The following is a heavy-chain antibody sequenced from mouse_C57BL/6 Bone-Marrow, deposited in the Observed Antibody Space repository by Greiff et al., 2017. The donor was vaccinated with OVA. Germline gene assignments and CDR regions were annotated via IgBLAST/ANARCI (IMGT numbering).Heavy chain of an antibody. V-gene: IGHV1-47*01. Sequence: VQVVESGAELVKPGASVKMSCKASGYTFTTYPIEWMKQNHGKSLEWIGNFHPYNDDTKYNEKFKGKATLTVDKSSSTVYLELSRLTSDDSAVYYCARGKYYYGSSSDWYFDVWGTGTTVTVSS. J-gene: IGHJ1*03. D-gene: IGHD1-1*01. CDR3: ARGKYYYGSSSDWYFDV. CDR1: GYTFTTYP. CDR2: FHPYNDDT.